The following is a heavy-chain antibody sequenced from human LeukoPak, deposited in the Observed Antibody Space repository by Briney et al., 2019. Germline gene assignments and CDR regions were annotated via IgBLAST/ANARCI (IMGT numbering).Heavy chain of an antibody. V-gene: IGHV3-53*04. CDR2: IYGGGST. D-gene: IGHD3-10*01. Sequence: GGSLRLSCAASGFTVSYNYMNWVRQAPGKGLEWVSAIYGGGSTYYADSVKGRFTTSRHNSENTLYLQMNSLRTEDTAVYYCARGIYGSGNYYIGDAFDIWGQGTMVTVSS. CDR1: GFTVSYNY. J-gene: IGHJ3*02. CDR3: ARGIYGSGNYYIGDAFDI.